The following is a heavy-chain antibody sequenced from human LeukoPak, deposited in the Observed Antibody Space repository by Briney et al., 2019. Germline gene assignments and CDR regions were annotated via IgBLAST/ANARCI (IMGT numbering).Heavy chain of an antibody. J-gene: IGHJ6*03. CDR2: IYPGDSDT. CDR1: GYSFITYW. CDR3: ARHVRSDYYYMDV. Sequence: PGESLKISCKGSGYSFITYWIGWVRQMPGKGLEWMGIIYPGDSDTRYSPSFQGQVTISADKSISTAYPQWSSLKASDTAMYYCARHVRSDYYYMDVWGKGTTVTVSS. V-gene: IGHV5-51*01.